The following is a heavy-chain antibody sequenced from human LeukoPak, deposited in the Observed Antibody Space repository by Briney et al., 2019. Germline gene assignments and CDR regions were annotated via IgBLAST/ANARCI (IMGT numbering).Heavy chain of an antibody. J-gene: IGHJ4*02. CDR2: IYYSGST. Sequence: LRLSCAASGFTFSSYAMHWVRQHPGKGLEWIGYIYYSGSTYYNPSLKSRVTISVDTSKNQFSLKLSSVTAADTAVYYCARGTFGELFDYWGQGTLVTVSS. D-gene: IGHD3-10*01. CDR3: ARGTFGELFDY. CDR1: GFTFSSYAMH. V-gene: IGHV4-31*02.